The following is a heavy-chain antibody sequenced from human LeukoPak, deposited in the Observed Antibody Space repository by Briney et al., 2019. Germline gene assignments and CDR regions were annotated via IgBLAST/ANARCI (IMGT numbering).Heavy chain of an antibody. D-gene: IGHD3-10*01. J-gene: IGHJ5*02. CDR1: GYTFTSYA. CDR2: ISAYNGNT. CDR3: ARVIVSGSGSSHWFDP. V-gene: IGHV1-18*01. Sequence: ASVKVSCKASGYTFTSYAISWVRQAPGQGLEWMGWISAYNGNTNYAQKLQGRVTMTTDTSTSTAYMELRSLRSDDTAVYYCARVIVSGSGSSHWFDPWGQGTLVTVSS.